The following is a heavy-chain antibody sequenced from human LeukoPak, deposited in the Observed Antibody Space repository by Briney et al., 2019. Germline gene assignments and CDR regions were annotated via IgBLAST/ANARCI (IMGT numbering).Heavy chain of an antibody. CDR1: GYYISSGYY. D-gene: IGHD2-21*01. CDR3: IRMGGDRPFDP. J-gene: IGHJ5*02. Sequence: SETLSLTCTISGYYISSGYYWAWIRQPPGKGLEWIGCIYHSGSTYYDRSLKRRFTISVDTSKNQFSLKLSSVTAADTAVYYPIRMGGDRPFDPWGQGTLVTVFS. V-gene: IGHV4-38-2*02. CDR2: IYHSGST.